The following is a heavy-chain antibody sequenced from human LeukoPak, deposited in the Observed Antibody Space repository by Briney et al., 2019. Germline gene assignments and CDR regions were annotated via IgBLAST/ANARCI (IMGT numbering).Heavy chain of an antibody. CDR2: IIPILGIA. CDR1: GGTFSSYT. D-gene: IGHD3-22*01. Sequence: SVKVSCKASGGTFSSYTISWVRQAPGQGLEWMGRIIPILGIANYAQKFQGRVTITADKSTSTAYMELSRLRSEDTAVYYCARDYDSSGYPDYGFDYWGQGTLVTVSS. V-gene: IGHV1-69*04. CDR3: ARDYDSSGYPDYGFDY. J-gene: IGHJ4*02.